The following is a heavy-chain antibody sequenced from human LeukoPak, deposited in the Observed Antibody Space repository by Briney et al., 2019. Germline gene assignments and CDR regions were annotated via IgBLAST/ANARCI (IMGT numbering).Heavy chain of an antibody. V-gene: IGHV4-39*01. CDR2: IYYSGVT. Sequence: SETLSLTCILSGDSLTSNNYFWGWIRQSPGKGLEWLGSIYYSGVTYYGPSFKSRLTISLDTSNNQFSLRLDSVTAADTALYYCARRSFCAGDCLCLDYWGQGILVTVPS. D-gene: IGHD2-21*02. J-gene: IGHJ4*02. CDR3: ARRSFCAGDCLCLDY. CDR1: GDSLTSNNYF.